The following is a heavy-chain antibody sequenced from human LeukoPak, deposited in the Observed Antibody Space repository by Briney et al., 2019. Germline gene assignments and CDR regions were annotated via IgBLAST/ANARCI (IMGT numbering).Heavy chain of an antibody. CDR2: IHSDGSST. Sequence: GGSLRLSCAASGFTFSNYWLHWVRQAPGKGLVWVSRIHSDGSSTSYADSVKGRFTISRDNAKNTLYLQMNSLRAEDTAVYYCAKDTDYGGNSAVYFDYWGQGTLVTVSS. J-gene: IGHJ4*02. V-gene: IGHV3-74*01. D-gene: IGHD4-23*01. CDR1: GFTFSNYW. CDR3: AKDTDYGGNSAVYFDY.